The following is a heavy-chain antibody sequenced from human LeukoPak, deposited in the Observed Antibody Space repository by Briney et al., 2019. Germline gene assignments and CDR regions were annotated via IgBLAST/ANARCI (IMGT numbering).Heavy chain of an antibody. CDR3: AKEGAYPIITYDA. CDR2: IKGDGNGK. Sequence: PGGSLRLFCAASGFSFSRHWMNWVPQAPGKGLEGVANIKGDGNGKKYVDSVKGRFSISRDNARNSLYLQMDSLRAEDTAVYYCAKEGAYPIITYDAWGQGALVSVSS. D-gene: IGHD3-10*01. V-gene: IGHV3-7*01. J-gene: IGHJ5*02. CDR1: GFSFSRHW.